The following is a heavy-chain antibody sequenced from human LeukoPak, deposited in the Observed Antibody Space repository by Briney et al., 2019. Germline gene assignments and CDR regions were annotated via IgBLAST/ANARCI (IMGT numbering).Heavy chain of an antibody. Sequence: SETLSLTCTVSGGSISSYYWSWIRQPPGKGLEWIGYIYYSGSTNYNPSLKSRVTISVDTSKNQFSLKLSSVTAADTAVYYCAGATVTTFSSYYYGMDVWGQGTTVTVSS. CDR2: IYYSGST. CDR3: AGATVTTFSSYYYGMDV. CDR1: GGSISSYY. V-gene: IGHV4-59*01. D-gene: IGHD4-17*01. J-gene: IGHJ6*02.